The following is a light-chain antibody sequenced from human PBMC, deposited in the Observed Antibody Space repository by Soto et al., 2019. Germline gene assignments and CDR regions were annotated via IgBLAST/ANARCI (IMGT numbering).Light chain of an antibody. J-gene: IGLJ1*01. CDR3: ATWDSSLSARGV. V-gene: IGLV1-51*01. CDR1: SSIIGNNY. CDR2: DSD. Sequence: QSVLTQPPSVSAAPGQTVTISCSGSSSIIGNNYISWYQQFPGTAPKLLIYDSDKRPLGIADRFSGSQSGTSATLGITGLQTGDEADYYCATWDSSLSARGVFGTGTKLTVL.